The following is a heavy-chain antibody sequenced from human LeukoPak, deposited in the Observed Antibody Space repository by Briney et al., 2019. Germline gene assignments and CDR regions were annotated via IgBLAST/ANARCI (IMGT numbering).Heavy chain of an antibody. CDR1: GYTFTSYA. D-gene: IGHD3-22*01. CDR2: INTNTGNP. J-gene: IGHJ4*02. Sequence: ASVKVSCKASGYTFTSYAMNWVRQAPGQGLEWMGWINTNTGNPTYAQGFTGRFVYSLDTSVNTAYLQISSLKAEDTAVYYCARDAYDRNPPFDYWGQGTLVTVSS. CDR3: ARDAYDRNPPFDY. V-gene: IGHV7-4-1*02.